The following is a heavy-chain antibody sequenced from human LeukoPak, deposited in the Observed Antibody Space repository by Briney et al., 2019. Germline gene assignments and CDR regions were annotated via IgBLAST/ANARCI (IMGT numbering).Heavy chain of an antibody. V-gene: IGHV4-59*01. D-gene: IGHD3-3*01. Sequence: PSETLSLTCTVSGGSISSYYWSWIRQPPGKGLEWIGYIYYSGSTNYNPSLKSRVTISVDTSKNQFSLKLSSVTAADTAVYYCARGSYYDFWSGYGKGSDYYYYMDVWGKGTTVTVSS. CDR1: GGSISSYY. J-gene: IGHJ6*03. CDR2: IYYSGST. CDR3: ARGSYYDFWSGYGKGSDYYYYMDV.